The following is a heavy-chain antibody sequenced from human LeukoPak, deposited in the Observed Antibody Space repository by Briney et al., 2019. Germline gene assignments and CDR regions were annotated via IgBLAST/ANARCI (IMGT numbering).Heavy chain of an antibody. D-gene: IGHD1-14*01. V-gene: IGHV3-7*01. CDR1: GFTFSGHW. CDR2: INQGGSDK. CDR3: TRDRSRAEDD. Sequence: GGSLRLSCAASGFTFSGHWMSWVRQAPGKGLEWVANINQGGSDKYYVYSVKGRFTISRDNANNLLYLQMNSLRGEDTAVYYCTRDRSRAEDDWGQGPLVTVSS. J-gene: IGHJ1*01.